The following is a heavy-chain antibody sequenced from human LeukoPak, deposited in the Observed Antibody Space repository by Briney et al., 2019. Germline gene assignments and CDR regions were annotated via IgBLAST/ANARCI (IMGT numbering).Heavy chain of an antibody. CDR3: ARVKGTSRGYYYYYMDV. D-gene: IGHD2-2*01. Sequence: PGGSLRLSCAASGFTFSSYSMNWVRQAPGKGLEWVSSISSSSSYIYYADSVKGRFTISRDTAKNSLYLQMNSLRAEDTAVYYCARVKGTSRGYYYYYMDVWGKGTTVTVSS. CDR2: ISSSSSYI. CDR1: GFTFSSYS. V-gene: IGHV3-21*01. J-gene: IGHJ6*03.